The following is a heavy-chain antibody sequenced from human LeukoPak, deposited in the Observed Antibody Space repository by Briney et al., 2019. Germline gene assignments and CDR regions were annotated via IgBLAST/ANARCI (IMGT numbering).Heavy chain of an antibody. J-gene: IGHJ4*02. D-gene: IGHD2-2*01. CDR3: ARRSRGMRYCFDS. CDR2: IYYSGST. V-gene: IGHV4-39*01. CDR1: GGSISSSSYY. Sequence: SETLSLTCTVSGGSISSSSYYWGWIRQPPGKGLEWIGTIYYSGSTYYNPSLKSRVTMSVDTSENRFSLKLSSVTAADTAVYYCARRSRGMRYCFDSWGQGTLVTVSS.